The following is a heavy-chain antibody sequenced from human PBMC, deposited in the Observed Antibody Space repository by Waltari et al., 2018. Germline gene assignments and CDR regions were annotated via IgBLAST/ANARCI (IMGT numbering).Heavy chain of an antibody. D-gene: IGHD4-17*01. CDR1: GYSFTSYW. V-gene: IGHV5-51*03. CDR2: IYPGDSDT. J-gene: IGHJ5*02. CDR3: AREGRTTVTTRAGGWFDP. Sequence: EVQLVQSGAEVKKPGESLKISCKGSGYSFTSYWIGWVRQMPGKGLEWMGIIYPGDSDTRYSPSFQGQVTISADKSISTAYLQWSSLKASDTAMYYCAREGRTTVTTRAGGWFDPWGQGTLVTVSS.